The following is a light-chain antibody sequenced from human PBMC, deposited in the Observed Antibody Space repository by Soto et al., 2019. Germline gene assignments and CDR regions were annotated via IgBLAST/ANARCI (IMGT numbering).Light chain of an antibody. J-gene: IGKJ5*01. CDR1: QSVNSN. V-gene: IGKV3-15*01. CDR3: QQRSNWPIT. Sequence: EIVMTQSPATLSVSPGERATLSCRASQSVNSNLAWYQQKPGQAPRLLIYGASTRVAGIPARFSGSGSGTEFSLTISSLQSEDFALYYCQQRSNWPITFGQGTRLEIK. CDR2: GAS.